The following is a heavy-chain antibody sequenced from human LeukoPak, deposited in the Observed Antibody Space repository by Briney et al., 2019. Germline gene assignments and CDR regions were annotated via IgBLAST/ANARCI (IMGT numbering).Heavy chain of an antibody. J-gene: IGHJ3*02. CDR2: IKQDGSEK. CDR1: GFTFSSYW. CDR3: ARGANYAFDI. D-gene: IGHD5-24*01. Sequence: GETLRLSCAASGFTFSSYWMYWVRQAPGKGLEWVANIKQDGSEKYYVDSVKGRFTISRDNAKNSLYLQMNSLRTEDTAVYYCARGANYAFDIWGQGTMVTVSS. V-gene: IGHV3-7*01.